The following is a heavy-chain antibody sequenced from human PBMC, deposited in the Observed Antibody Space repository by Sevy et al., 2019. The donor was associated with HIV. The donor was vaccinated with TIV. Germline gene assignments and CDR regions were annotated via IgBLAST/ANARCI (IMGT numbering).Heavy chain of an antibody. Sequence: ASVKVSCKASGYTFTSYDINWVRQATGQGLEWMGWMNPNSGNTGYAQKFQGRVTMTRNTSISTAYMELNSLRSEDTAVYYCAITPGKGIAARPNKNYYYYGMDVWGQGTTVTVSS. CDR1: GYTFTSYD. V-gene: IGHV1-8*01. CDR2: MNPNSGNT. CDR3: AITPGKGIAARPNKNYYYYGMDV. J-gene: IGHJ6*02. D-gene: IGHD6-6*01.